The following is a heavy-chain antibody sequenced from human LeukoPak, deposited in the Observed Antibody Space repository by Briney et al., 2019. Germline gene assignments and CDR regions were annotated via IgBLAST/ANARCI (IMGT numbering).Heavy chain of an antibody. Sequence: SETLSLTCTVSGGSISSYYWSWIRQPPGKRLEWIGYIYYSGNTNHNPSLKSRVTISLDTSKNQFSLKLSSVTAADTAVYYCARGALRGSFDLWGRGTLVTVSS. CDR2: IYYSGNT. CDR3: ARGALRGSFDL. J-gene: IGHJ2*01. D-gene: IGHD1-26*01. V-gene: IGHV4-59*08. CDR1: GGSISSYY.